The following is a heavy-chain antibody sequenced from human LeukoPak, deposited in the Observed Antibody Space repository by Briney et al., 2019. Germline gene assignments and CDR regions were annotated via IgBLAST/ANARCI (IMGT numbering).Heavy chain of an antibody. CDR2: ISSSSSYI. CDR1: GLTFSSYS. D-gene: IGHD3-3*01. J-gene: IGHJ3*02. CDR3: ARVYTPHSLYYDFWSGYGNDAFDI. V-gene: IGHV3-21*01. Sequence: PGGSLRLSCAASGLTFSSYSMNWVRQAPGKGLEWVSSISSSSSYIYYADSVKGRFTISRDNAKNSLYLQMNSLRAEDTAVYYCARVYTPHSLYYDFWSGYGNDAFDIWGQGTMVTVSS.